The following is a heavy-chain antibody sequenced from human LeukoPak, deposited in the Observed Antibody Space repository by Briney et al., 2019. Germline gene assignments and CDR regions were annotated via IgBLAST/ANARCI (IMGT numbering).Heavy chain of an antibody. J-gene: IGHJ4*02. D-gene: IGHD2-15*01. CDR1: GYSFSSYW. CDR2: IFPDDSDT. V-gene: IGHV5-51*01. CDR3: ARHRKDIGFDS. Sequence: GESLKISCKGSGYSFSSYWIGWVRQMPGKGLEWMGIIFPDDSDTRYSPSFQGQVNISADKSISTAYLQWSSLKASDTAMYYCARHRKDIGFDSWGQGTLVTVSS.